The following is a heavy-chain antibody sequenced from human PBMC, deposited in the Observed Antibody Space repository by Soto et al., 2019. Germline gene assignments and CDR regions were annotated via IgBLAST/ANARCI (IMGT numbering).Heavy chain of an antibody. CDR3: ARGLLMARPFDY. CDR1: GGSISSYY. Sequence: SETLSLTCTVSGGSISSYYWSWIRQPPGKGLEWIGYIYYSGSTNYNPSLKSRVTISVDTSKNQFSLKLSSVTAADTAVYYCARGLLMARPFDYWGQGTLVTVSS. CDR2: IYYSGST. D-gene: IGHD2-21*01. J-gene: IGHJ4*02. V-gene: IGHV4-59*01.